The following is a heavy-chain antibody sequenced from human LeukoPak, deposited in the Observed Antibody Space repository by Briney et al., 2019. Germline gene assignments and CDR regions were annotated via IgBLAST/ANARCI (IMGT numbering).Heavy chain of an antibody. V-gene: IGHV1-24*01. J-gene: IGHJ4*02. CDR1: GYTLTELS. CDR2: FDPEDGET. CDR3: ATGTKGLRFLEWLHTFDY. Sequence: ASVKVSCKVSGYTLTELSMHWVRQAPGKGLEWMGGFDPEDGETIYAQKVQGRVTMTEDKSTGTAYMELSSLRSEDTAVYYCATGTKGLRFLEWLHTFDYWGQGTLVTVSS. D-gene: IGHD3-3*01.